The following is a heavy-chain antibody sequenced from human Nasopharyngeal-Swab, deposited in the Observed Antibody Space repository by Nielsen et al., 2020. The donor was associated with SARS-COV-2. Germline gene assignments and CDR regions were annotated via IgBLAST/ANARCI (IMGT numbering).Heavy chain of an antibody. CDR3: ARPTTLGYYYGMDV. D-gene: IGHD1-14*01. CDR2: INHSGST. V-gene: IGHV4-34*01. J-gene: IGHJ6*02. Sequence: WIRQPPGKGLEWIGEINHSGSTNYNPSLKSRVTISVDTSKNQFSLKLSSVTAADTAVYYCARPTTLGYYYGMDVWGQGTTVTVPS.